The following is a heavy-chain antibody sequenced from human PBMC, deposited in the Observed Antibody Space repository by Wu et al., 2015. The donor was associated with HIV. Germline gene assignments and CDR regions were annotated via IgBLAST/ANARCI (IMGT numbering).Heavy chain of an antibody. CDR1: GYTLTELS. CDR2: FDPEDGET. V-gene: IGHV1-24*01. D-gene: IGHD6-13*01. Sequence: QVQLVQSGAEVKKPGASVKVSCKVSGYTLTELSMHWVRQAPGKGLEWMGGFDPEDGETIYAQKFQGRVTITADDSTSTAYMELSSLRSEDTAVYYCASRAGYSSSWYYYYMDVWGKGTTVTVSS. J-gene: IGHJ6*03. CDR3: ASRAGYSSSWYYYYMDV.